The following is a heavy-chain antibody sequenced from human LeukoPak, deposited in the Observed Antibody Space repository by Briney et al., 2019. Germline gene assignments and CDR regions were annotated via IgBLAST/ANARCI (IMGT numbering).Heavy chain of an antibody. Sequence: AASVKVSCKASGYTFTGYYMHWVRQAPGQGLEWMGWINPNSGGTDYAQKFQGRVTMTRDTSIRTAYMEVSRLRSDDTAVYYCARDYYESSGYSRFDPWGQGTLVTVSS. CDR3: ARDYYESSGYSRFDP. CDR2: INPNSGGT. V-gene: IGHV1-2*02. J-gene: IGHJ5*02. D-gene: IGHD3-22*01. CDR1: GYTFTGYY.